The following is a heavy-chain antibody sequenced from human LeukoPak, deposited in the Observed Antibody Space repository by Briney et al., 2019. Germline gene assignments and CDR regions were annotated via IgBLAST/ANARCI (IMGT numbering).Heavy chain of an antibody. CDR1: GFTVSDYY. V-gene: IGHV3-11*01. CDR3: ARVAGSITVYFDY. Sequence: GGSLRLSCAASGFTVSDYYMSWIRQAPGKGLEWVSHISSSGSTIYYADSVKGRFTISRDNAKNSLYLQMNSLRAEDTAVYYCARVAGSITVYFDYWGQGTLVTVSS. D-gene: IGHD3-10*01. CDR2: ISSSGSTI. J-gene: IGHJ4*02.